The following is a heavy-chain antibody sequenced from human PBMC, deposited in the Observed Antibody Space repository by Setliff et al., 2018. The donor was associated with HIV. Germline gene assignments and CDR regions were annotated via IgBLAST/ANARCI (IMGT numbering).Heavy chain of an antibody. CDR2: INHKGST. V-gene: IGHV4-34*01. D-gene: IGHD6-19*01. Sequence: SETLSLTCAVCRGSFSGYYWTWIRQAPGKGLEWIGDINHKGSTNYKSSLKSRVTISMDTSKNQFSLKLTSVTAADTAVYFCARRQWLAANFDSWGQGTLVTVSS. CDR3: ARRQWLAANFDS. CDR1: RGSFSGYY. J-gene: IGHJ5*01.